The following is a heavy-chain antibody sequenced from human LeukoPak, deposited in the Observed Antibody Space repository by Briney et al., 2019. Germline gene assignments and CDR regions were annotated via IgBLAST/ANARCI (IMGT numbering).Heavy chain of an antibody. CDR1: GYTFTSYY. CDR3: ARTLTLPNWFAP. V-gene: IGHV1-46*01. Sequence: ASVKVSCKASGYTFTSYYLHWVRQAPGQGLEWMGIINPSGGSTSYAQKFQGRVTMTRDTSTSTVYMELSSLRSEDTAVYYCARTLTLPNWFAPWGQGTLVTVSS. J-gene: IGHJ5*02. D-gene: IGHD2-21*02. CDR2: INPSGGST.